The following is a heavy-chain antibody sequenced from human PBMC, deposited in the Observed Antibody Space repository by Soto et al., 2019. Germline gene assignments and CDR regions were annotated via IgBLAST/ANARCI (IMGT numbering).Heavy chain of an antibody. CDR2: INHSGST. CDR1: GGSFSGYY. J-gene: IGHJ6*03. D-gene: IGHD6-13*01. Sequence: SETLSLTCAVHGGSFSGYYWSWIRQPPGKGLEWIGEINHSGSTNYNPSLKSRVTISVDTSKNQFSLKLSSVTAADTAVYYCARYSSSWCNYYYHMDVWGKGTTVTVSS. CDR3: ARYSSSWCNYYYHMDV. V-gene: IGHV4-34*01.